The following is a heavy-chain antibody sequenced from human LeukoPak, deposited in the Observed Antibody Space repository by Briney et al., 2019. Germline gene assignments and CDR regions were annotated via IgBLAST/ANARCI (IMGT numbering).Heavy chain of an antibody. D-gene: IGHD3-10*01. V-gene: IGHV1-18*01. CDR1: GYTFTSYG. CDR2: ISAYNGNT. Sequence: ASVKVSCKASGYTFTSYGISWVRQAPGQGLEWMGWISAYNGNTNYAQKLQGRVTMTTDTSTSTAYMELRSLRSDDTAVYYCASGIYGSGSYQNYYYYYMDVWGKGTTVTVSS. J-gene: IGHJ6*03. CDR3: ASGIYGSGSYQNYYYYYMDV.